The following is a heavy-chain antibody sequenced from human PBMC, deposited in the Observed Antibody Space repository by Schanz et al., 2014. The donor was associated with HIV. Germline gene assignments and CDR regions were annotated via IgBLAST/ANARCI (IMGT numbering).Heavy chain of an antibody. CDR2: ILAGGNT. CDR3: ARGGGNSEEVDF. D-gene: IGHD2-21*02. Sequence: EVPLVESGGGLIQPGGSLRLSCAASGFAVSSNYMSWVRQAPGAGLLWASVILAGGNTYYAESVKGRFTISRDSSKNTVSLQMPSLRVDDTAVYYCARGGGNSEEVDFGGQGTLVTVSS. V-gene: IGHV3-53*01. J-gene: IGHJ4*02. CDR1: GFAVSSNY.